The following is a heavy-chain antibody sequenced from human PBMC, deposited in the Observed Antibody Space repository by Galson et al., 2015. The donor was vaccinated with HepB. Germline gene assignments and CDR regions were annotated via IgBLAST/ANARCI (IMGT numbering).Heavy chain of an antibody. Sequence: SLRLSCAVSGLTFSDRVIHWVRQAPGKGLEWLAVISSDGSNKYYADSVKGRFTIPRDNSKSKLYLQVSRLRVDDTAVYYCARDQVLDPPIAAPGEVYWYFDLWGRGTLVTVSS. CDR3: ARDQVLDPPIAAPGEVYWYFDL. CDR2: ISSDGSNK. V-gene: IGHV3-30*03. J-gene: IGHJ2*01. D-gene: IGHD6-13*01. CDR1: GLTFSDRV.